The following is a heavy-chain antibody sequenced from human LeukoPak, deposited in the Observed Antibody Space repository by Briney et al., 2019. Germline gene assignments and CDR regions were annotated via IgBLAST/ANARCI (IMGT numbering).Heavy chain of an antibody. CDR3: ARDTLNGPFVTSLDY. Sequence: PGGSLRLSCAASGFTFSTNAMSWVRQPPGKGLEWVSHISSNGNTEYYLDSVRLRFTMSRDNAKNLLFLQLDSLRAEDTAVYYCARDTLNGPFVTSLDYWGQGALVTVSS. D-gene: IGHD3-9*01. V-gene: IGHV3-48*03. CDR2: ISSNGNTE. CDR1: GFTFSTNA. J-gene: IGHJ4*02.